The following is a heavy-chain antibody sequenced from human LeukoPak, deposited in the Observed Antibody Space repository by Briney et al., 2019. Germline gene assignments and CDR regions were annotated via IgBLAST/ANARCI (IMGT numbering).Heavy chain of an antibody. CDR2: ISGSGGST. Sequence: GGSLRLSCAASGFTFSCYAMSWVRQAPGKGLEWVSAISGSGGSTYYADSVKGRFTISRDNSKNTLYLQMNSLRAEDTAVYYCAKASTAYSSLYYYGMDVWGQGTTVTVSS. D-gene: IGHD6-6*01. CDR1: GFTFSCYA. CDR3: AKASTAYSSLYYYGMDV. J-gene: IGHJ6*02. V-gene: IGHV3-23*01.